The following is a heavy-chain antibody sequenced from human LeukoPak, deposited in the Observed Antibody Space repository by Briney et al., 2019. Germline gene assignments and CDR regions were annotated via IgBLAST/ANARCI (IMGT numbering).Heavy chain of an antibody. D-gene: IGHD2-8*01. CDR1: GFTFSSYG. Sequence: PGGSLRLSCAASGFTFSSYGMHWVRQAPGKGLEWVANINQDGRQKNYVDSVKGRFTISRDNTENSLYLQMNSLRVEDTAVYYCARDTNGDGDFWGQGTLVTVSS. CDR3: ARDTNGDGDF. V-gene: IGHV3-7*01. J-gene: IGHJ4*02. CDR2: INQDGRQK.